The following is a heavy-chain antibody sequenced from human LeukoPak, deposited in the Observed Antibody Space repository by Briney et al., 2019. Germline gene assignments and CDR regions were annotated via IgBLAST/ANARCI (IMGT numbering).Heavy chain of an antibody. CDR3: ARDRPIVGAGYYFDY. D-gene: IGHD6-13*01. CDR1: GFTVSSNS. V-gene: IGHV3-53*01. J-gene: IGHJ4*02. Sequence: GGSLRLSCAASGFTVSSNSMSWVRQVPGKGLEWVSVIYSGGSTYYADSVKGRFTISRDNSKNTLYLQMNSLRAEDTAVYYCARDRPIVGAGYYFDYWGQGTLVTVSS. CDR2: IYSGGST.